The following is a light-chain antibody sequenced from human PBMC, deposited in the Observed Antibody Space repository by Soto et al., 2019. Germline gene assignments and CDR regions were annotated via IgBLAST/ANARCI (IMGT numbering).Light chain of an antibody. J-gene: IGLJ3*02. CDR2: ANS. CDR3: QSSDSSGSGSV. Sequence: QSVLTQPPSVSGAPGQRVTISCTGTSSNIGAGYNVHWYQQHPGTAPKLLIYANSNRPSGVPDRFSGCKSGTTASLPITGLQEADEDAYYCQSSDSSGSGSVFGGGTKLTVL. CDR1: SSNIGAGYN. V-gene: IGLV1-40*01.